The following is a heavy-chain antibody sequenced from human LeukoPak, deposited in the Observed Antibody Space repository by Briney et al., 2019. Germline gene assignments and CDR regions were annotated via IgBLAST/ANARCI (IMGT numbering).Heavy chain of an antibody. J-gene: IGHJ4*02. V-gene: IGHV3-15*07. Sequence: GGSLRLSCAASGFTFTNAWMNWVRQAPGKGLEWVGRIKSKADGETVDYAAPVKGRFTFSRDDSKNMLYLQMNSLKSEDTAVYYCSTLTSRGLSDSWGQGTLVTVSS. CDR2: IKSKADGETV. D-gene: IGHD1-20*01. CDR3: STLTSRGLSDS. CDR1: GFTFTNAW.